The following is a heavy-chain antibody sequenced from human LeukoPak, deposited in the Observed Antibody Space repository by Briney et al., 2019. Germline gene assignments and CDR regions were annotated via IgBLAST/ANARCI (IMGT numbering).Heavy chain of an antibody. Sequence: PSQTLSLTCTVSGGSISSGGYYWSWIRQHPGKGLEWIGYIYYSGSTYYNPSLKSRVTISVDTSTNQFSLKLSSVTAADTAVYYCARGSSWYEFFYFDYWGQGTLVTVSS. CDR3: ARGSSWYEFFYFDY. V-gene: IGHV4-31*03. D-gene: IGHD6-13*01. CDR1: GGSISSGGYY. CDR2: IYYSGST. J-gene: IGHJ4*02.